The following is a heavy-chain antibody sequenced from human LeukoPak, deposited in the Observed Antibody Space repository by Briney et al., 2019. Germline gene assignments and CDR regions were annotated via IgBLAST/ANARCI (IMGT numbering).Heavy chain of an antibody. Sequence: PSETLSLTCAVYGGSFSGYYWSWIRQPPGKGLEWIGEINHSGSTNYNPSLKSRVTMSVDTSKNQFSLKLSSVTAADTAVYYCARVKQQWLASYYYYYMDVWGKGTTVTISS. J-gene: IGHJ6*03. CDR3: ARVKQQWLASYYYYYMDV. CDR1: GGSFSGYY. CDR2: INHSGST. V-gene: IGHV4-34*01. D-gene: IGHD6-19*01.